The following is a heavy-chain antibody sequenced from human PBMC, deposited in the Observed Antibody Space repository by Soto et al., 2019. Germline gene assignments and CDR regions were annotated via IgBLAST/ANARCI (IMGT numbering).Heavy chain of an antibody. CDR1: GGSITSGGYY. CDR3: ARLGYNYGFGGAFDI. Sequence: QVQLQESGPGLVKPSQTLSLTCTVSGGSITSGGYYWSWIRQLPGKGLEWIGHVSHTGNFYYNPFLESRVTLSRDTSESQFSLNLISVTAADAAMYYCARLGYNYGFGGAFDIWGHGTLVIVSS. CDR2: VSHTGNF. D-gene: IGHD5-18*01. V-gene: IGHV4-31*03. J-gene: IGHJ3*02.